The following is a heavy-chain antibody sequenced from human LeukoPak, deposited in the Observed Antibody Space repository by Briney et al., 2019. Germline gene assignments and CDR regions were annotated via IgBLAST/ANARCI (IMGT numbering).Heavy chain of an antibody. J-gene: IGHJ2*01. CDR3: ARDAERDSSGYYWLRYFDL. D-gene: IGHD3-22*01. V-gene: IGHV3-21*01. Sequence: PGGSLRLSCAASGFTFSSYSMNWVRQAPGKGLGWVSSISIISSYIYYADSVKGRFTISRDNAKNSLYLQMNSLRAEDTAVYYCARDAERDSSGYYWLRYFDLWGRGTLVTVSS. CDR1: GFTFSSYS. CDR2: ISIISSYI.